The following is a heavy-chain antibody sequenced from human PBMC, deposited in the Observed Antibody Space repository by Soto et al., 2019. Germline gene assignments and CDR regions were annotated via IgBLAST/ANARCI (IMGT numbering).Heavy chain of an antibody. V-gene: IGHV3-33*01. D-gene: IGHD2-2*01. J-gene: IGHJ6*02. CDR1: GFTFSSYG. CDR3: ARDSRYCSSTSCSPYYYYYGMDV. CDR2: IWYDGSNK. Sequence: LRLSCAASGFTFSSYGMHWVRQAPGKGLEWVAVIWYDGSNKYYADSVKGRFTISRDNSKNTLYLQMNSLRAEDTAVYYCARDSRYCSSTSCSPYYYYYGMDVWGQGTTVTVSS.